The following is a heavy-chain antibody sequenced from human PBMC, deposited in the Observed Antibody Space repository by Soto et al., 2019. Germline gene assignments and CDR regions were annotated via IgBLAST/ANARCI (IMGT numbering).Heavy chain of an antibody. Sequence: PSDTLSLASTDPCRNISDYYWSWIRQPAGNGLEWIGRIYTSGSTNYIPSLKSRVTMSVDTSKIQFSLKLSSVTAADTAVYYCARGSSGWYPFDYWGQGTLVTVSS. V-gene: IGHV4-4*07. CDR1: CRNISDYY. J-gene: IGHJ4*02. CDR3: ARGSSGWYPFDY. CDR2: IYTSGST. D-gene: IGHD6-19*01.